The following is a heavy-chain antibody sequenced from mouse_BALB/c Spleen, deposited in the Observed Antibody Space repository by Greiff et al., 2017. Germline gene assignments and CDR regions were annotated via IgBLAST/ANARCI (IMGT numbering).Heavy chain of an antibody. CDR2: IWTGGGT. CDR3: VRGYIATRAWFAY. J-gene: IGHJ3*01. CDR1: GFSLTSYD. Sequence: VKLMESGPGLVAPSQSLSITCTVSGFSLTSYDISWIRQPPGKGLEWLGVIWTGGGTNYNSAFMSRLSISKDNSKSQVFLKMNSLQTDDTAIYYCVRGYIATRAWFAYWGQGTLVTVSA. D-gene: IGHD3-3*01. V-gene: IGHV2-9-2*01.